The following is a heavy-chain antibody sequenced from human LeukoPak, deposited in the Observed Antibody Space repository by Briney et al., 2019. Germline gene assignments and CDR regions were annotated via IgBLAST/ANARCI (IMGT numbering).Heavy chain of an antibody. CDR2: INPNSGST. CDR1: GYTFTGYY. D-gene: IGHD6-19*01. V-gene: IGHV1-2*02. J-gene: IGHJ4*02. Sequence: GASVKVSCKASGYTFTGYYMHWVRQAPGQGLEWMGWINPNSGSTNYAQKFQGRVTMTRDTSISTAYMELSRLRSDDTAVYYCARDGGDSSGWYERFDYWGRGTLVTVSS. CDR3: ARDGGDSSGWYERFDY.